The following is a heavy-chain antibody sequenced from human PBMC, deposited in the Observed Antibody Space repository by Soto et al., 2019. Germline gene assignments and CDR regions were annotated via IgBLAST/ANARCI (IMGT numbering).Heavy chain of an antibody. J-gene: IGHJ3*02. D-gene: IGHD5-12*01. V-gene: IGHV3-48*01. Sequence: GGSLILSCAASGFTFSSYSMNWVRQAPGKGLEWVSYISSSSSTIHYADSVKGRFTISRDNAKNSLYLQMNSLRAEDTAVYYCARGIVATDGSQKDDAFEIWGQGTMVTV. CDR3: ARGIVATDGSQKDDAFEI. CDR2: ISSSSSTI. CDR1: GFTFSSYS.